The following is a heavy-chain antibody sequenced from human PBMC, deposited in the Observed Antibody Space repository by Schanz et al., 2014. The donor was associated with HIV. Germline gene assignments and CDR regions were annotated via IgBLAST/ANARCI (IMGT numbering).Heavy chain of an antibody. CDR1: GFTFSTHW. CDR3: ARDLPNPYFDFSGPAGDY. Sequence: EEQLVESGGGLVQPGGSLRLSCAASGFTFSTHWMSWVRQAPGKGLEWVANIKQDGSEKYYVDSVKGRFTISRDNSKNTLYLQMNSLRVEDTAVYYCARDLPNPYFDFSGPAGDYWGQGALVTVSS. J-gene: IGHJ4*02. V-gene: IGHV3-7*01. D-gene: IGHD3-22*01. CDR2: IKQDGSEK.